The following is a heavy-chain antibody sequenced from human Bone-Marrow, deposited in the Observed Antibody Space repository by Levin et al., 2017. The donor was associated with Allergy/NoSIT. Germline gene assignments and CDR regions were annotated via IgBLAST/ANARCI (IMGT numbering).Heavy chain of an antibody. V-gene: IGHV3-21*01. D-gene: IGHD3-22*01. CDR3: ARDSPYDDNSGYAIDY. CDR1: GFAFSTYS. J-gene: IGHJ4*02. Sequence: GGSLRLSCAASGFAFSTYSMNWVRLAPGKGLEWVSSISSSGSYIFYADSMKGRFAISRDNARSSLYLQMNSLRAEDTAVYYCARDSPYDDNSGYAIDYWGQGALVTVSS. CDR2: ISSSGSYI.